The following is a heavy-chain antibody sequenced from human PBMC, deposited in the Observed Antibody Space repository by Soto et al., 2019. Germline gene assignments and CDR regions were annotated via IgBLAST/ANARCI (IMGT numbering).Heavy chain of an antibody. D-gene: IGHD1-26*01. Sequence: EVQLVESGGGLVQPGESLRLSCAASGFTFSYYWMHWVRQAPGKGLVWVSRIHSDGSSTTYADSVKGRFTISRDNARNTVYLQMHSLRVEDTAVYYCARVDRGAFDIWGQGTMGTVS. J-gene: IGHJ3*02. CDR3: ARVDRGAFDI. CDR1: GFTFSYYW. CDR2: IHSDGSST. V-gene: IGHV3-74*01.